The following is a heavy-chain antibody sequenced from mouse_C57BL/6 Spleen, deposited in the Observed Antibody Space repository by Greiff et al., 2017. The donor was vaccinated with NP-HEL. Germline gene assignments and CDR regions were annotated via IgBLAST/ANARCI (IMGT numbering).Heavy chain of an antibody. D-gene: IGHD2-4*01. CDR3: ALLRRDYYFDY. CDR2: IYPGDGDT. V-gene: IGHV1-80*01. CDR1: GYAFSSYW. Sequence: VQLQQSGAELVKPGASVKISCKASGYAFSSYWMNWVKQRPGKGLEWIGQIYPGDGDTNYNGKFKGKATLTADKSSSTAYMQLSSLTSEDSAVYFCALLRRDYYFDYWGQGTTLTVSS. J-gene: IGHJ2*01.